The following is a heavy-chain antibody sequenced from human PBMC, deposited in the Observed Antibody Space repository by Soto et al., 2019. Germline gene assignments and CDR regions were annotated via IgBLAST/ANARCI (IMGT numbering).Heavy chain of an antibody. V-gene: IGHV1-69*13. CDR1: GGAVSSYA. CDR2: IIPILGTA. D-gene: IGHD6-19*01. CDR3: ARDSGIAVAGSAILFDY. J-gene: IGHJ4*02. Sequence: SVKVSCKASGGAVSSYAISWVRQAPGQGLEWMGGIIPILGTANYAQKFQGRVTITADESTSTAYMELSSLRSEDTAVYYCARDSGIAVAGSAILFDYWGQGTLVTVSS.